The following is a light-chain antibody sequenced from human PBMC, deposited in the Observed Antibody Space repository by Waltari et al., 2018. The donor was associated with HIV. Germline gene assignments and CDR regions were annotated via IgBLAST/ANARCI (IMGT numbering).Light chain of an antibody. Sequence: SSELTQPSSVSVSPGQTARITCAGDVLAKKYARWFQQKPGQAPVLVIYKYSERPSGIPARFSGSSSGTAVTLTISGALVGDEADYYCYSAAANNLRVFGGGTKLTVL. J-gene: IGLJ3*02. CDR3: YSAAANNLRV. V-gene: IGLV3-27*01. CDR1: VLAKKY. CDR2: KYS.